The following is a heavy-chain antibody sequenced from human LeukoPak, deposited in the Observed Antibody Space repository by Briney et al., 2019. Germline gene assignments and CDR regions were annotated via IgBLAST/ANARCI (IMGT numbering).Heavy chain of an antibody. D-gene: IGHD6-19*01. CDR2: LYSGGST. CDR1: GFTVSSNY. J-gene: IGHJ4*02. V-gene: IGHV3-53*01. CDR3: ARVGYSSGWYGN. Sequence: GGSLRLSCAASGFTVSSNYMSWVRQAPGKGLEWVSLLYSGGSTYYADSVKGRFTISRDNSKNTLYLQMNSLRVEDTAVYYCARVGYSSGWYGNWGQGTLVTVSS.